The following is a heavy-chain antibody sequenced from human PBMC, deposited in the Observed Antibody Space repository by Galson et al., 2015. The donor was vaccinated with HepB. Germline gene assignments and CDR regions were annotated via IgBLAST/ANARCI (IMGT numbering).Heavy chain of an antibody. Sequence: SLRLSCAASGFTFSSYDMHWVRQAPGKGLEWVAVISYDGSNKYYADSVKGRFTISRDNSKNTLYLQMNSLRAEDTAVYYCARDLCSSTSCGSYYYYGMDVWGQGTTVTVSS. CDR2: ISYDGSNK. CDR3: ARDLCSSTSCGSYYYYGMDV. J-gene: IGHJ6*02. CDR1: GFTFSSYD. D-gene: IGHD2-2*01. V-gene: IGHV3-30*04.